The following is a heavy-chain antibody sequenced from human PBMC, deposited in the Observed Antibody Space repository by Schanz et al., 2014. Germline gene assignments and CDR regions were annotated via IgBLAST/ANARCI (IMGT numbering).Heavy chain of an antibody. CDR1: GFTFSSYC. Sequence: EVKLVESGGGLVQPGGSLRLSCAASGFTFSSYCINWVRQAPGKGLEWVANINQDGSEKYYVDSVKGRFTISRDNAKNSLYLQMNGLRAEDTAVYYCAYYDVLTGFDYWGQGTQVTVSS. CDR2: INQDGSEK. D-gene: IGHD3-9*01. CDR3: AYYDVLTGFDY. J-gene: IGHJ4*02. V-gene: IGHV3-7*03.